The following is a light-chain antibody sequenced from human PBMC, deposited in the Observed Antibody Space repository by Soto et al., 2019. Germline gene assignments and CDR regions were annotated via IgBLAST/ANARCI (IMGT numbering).Light chain of an antibody. Sequence: DIQMTQSPSSLSASVEDRVIITCRASQSISNHLNWYQQKPGKAPKLLIFAASSLQSGVPSRFSGSRSGPDFTLTISSLQPEDFATYYCQHYDNWPFTFGQGTKLEI. CDR1: QSISNH. V-gene: IGKV1-39*01. CDR2: AAS. CDR3: QHYDNWPFT. J-gene: IGKJ2*01.